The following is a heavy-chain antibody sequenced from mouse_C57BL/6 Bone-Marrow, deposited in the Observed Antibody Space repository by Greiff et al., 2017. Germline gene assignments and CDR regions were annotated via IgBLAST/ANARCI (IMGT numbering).Heavy chain of an antibody. CDR2: IHPNSGST. CDR3: ARSFFTTVDY. J-gene: IGHJ2*01. D-gene: IGHD1-1*01. V-gene: IGHV1-64*01. Sequence: QVQLQQPGAELVKPGASVKLSCKASGYTFTSYWMHWVKQRPGQGLEWIGMIHPNSGSTNYNEKFKSKATLTVDKSSSTAYMQISSLTSEDSAVYYCARSFFTTVDYWGQGTTLTVSS. CDR1: GYTFTSYW.